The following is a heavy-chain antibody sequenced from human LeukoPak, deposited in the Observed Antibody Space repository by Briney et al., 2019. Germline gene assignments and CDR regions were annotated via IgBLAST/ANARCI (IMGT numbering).Heavy chain of an antibody. CDR1: RYSFTSYW. V-gene: IGHV5-51*01. CDR2: IYPGDSDT. D-gene: IGHD3-9*01. Sequence: GESLKISCKGSRYSFTSYWIGWVRQMPGKGLEWMGIIYPGDSDTRYSPSFQGQVTISADKSISTAYLQWSSLKASDTAMYYCARPHYDILTGYYTEDFLDVWGQGTTVTVSS. J-gene: IGHJ6*02. CDR3: ARPHYDILTGYYTEDFLDV.